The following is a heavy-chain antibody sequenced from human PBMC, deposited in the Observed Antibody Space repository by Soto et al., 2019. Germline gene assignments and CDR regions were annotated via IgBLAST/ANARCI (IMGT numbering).Heavy chain of an antibody. CDR3: AKVFEYYYDSSGVNWFDP. J-gene: IGHJ5*02. D-gene: IGHD3-22*01. Sequence: GGSLRLSCAASGFTFSSYAMSWVRQAPGKGLEWVSAISGSGGSTYYADSVKGRFTISRDNSKNTLYLQMNSLRAEDTAVYYCAKVFEYYYDSSGVNWFDPWGQGTLVTVSS. CDR1: GFTFSSYA. CDR2: ISGSGGST. V-gene: IGHV3-23*01.